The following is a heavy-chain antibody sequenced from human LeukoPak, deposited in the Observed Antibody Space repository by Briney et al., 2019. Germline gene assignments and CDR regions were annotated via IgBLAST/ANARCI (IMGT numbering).Heavy chain of an antibody. CDR2: ISAFNGNT. D-gene: IGHD5-18*01. V-gene: IGHV1-18*01. CDR1: GGSFNAYA. J-gene: IGHJ4*02. Sequence: ASVKVSCKASGGSFNAYAISWVRQAPGQGLEWMGWISAFNGNTNYAQKLQGRITMTTDTSTSTVYMELRSLRSDDTAVYYCARGGTVVDTANPFDFWGQGTLVTVSS. CDR3: ARGGTVVDTANPFDF.